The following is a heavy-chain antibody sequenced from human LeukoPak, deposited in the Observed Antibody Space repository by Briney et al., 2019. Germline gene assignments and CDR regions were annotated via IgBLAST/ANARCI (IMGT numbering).Heavy chain of an antibody. V-gene: IGHV3-30-3*01. CDR3: AKDGGLWVSAHWGDS. Sequence: PGGSLRLSCAASGLTFSSNPMHWVRQAPGKGLEWVAVISYDGNAKYYADSVKGRFTVSRDDSKNTLYLQMNSLRAEDTAVYYCAKDGGLWVSAHWGDSWGRGTLVTVSS. J-gene: IGHJ4*02. CDR2: ISYDGNAK. CDR1: GLTFSSNP. D-gene: IGHD7-27*01.